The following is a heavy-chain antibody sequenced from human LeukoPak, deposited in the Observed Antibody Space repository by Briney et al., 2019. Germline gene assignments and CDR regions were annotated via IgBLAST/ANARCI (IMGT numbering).Heavy chain of an antibody. J-gene: IGHJ4*02. CDR2: IIPIFGTA. CDR1: GGTFSSYA. CDR3: ARVGGYDYFDY. V-gene: IGHV1-69*13. Sequence: SVKVSCQASGGTFSSYAISWVRPAPGQGLEWMGGIIPIFGTANYAQKFQGRVTIIADESTSTAYMELSSLRSEDTAVYYCARVGGYDYFDYWGQGTLVTVSS. D-gene: IGHD5-12*01.